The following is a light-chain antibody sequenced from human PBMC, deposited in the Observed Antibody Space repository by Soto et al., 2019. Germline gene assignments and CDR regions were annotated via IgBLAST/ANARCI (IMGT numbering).Light chain of an antibody. CDR2: DDD. J-gene: IGLJ2*01. V-gene: IGLV1-51*01. CDR3: ASWDTDVSAV. CDR1: IFDVGNNF. Sequence: QSVFTQPPSVSAAPGKKVTISCSGTIFDVGNNFVSWYQHFPGTAPKLLIYDDDRRPSGIPDRFSASKSGTSATLRIARVQTGDEADYYCASWDTDVSAVFGGGTKLTVL.